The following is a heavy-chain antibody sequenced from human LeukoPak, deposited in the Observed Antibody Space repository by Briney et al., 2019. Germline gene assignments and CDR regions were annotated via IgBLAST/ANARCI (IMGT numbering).Heavy chain of an antibody. V-gene: IGHV1-18*01. CDR3: ARDLNPYDSSGYYFY. CDR2: ISAYNGNT. D-gene: IGHD3-22*01. CDR1: GYTFTSYG. J-gene: IGHJ4*02. Sequence: ASVKVSCKASGYTFTSYGISWVRQAPGQGLEWMGWISAYNGNTNYAQKLQGRVTMTTDTSTSTAYMELRSLRSDDTAVYYCARDLNPYDSSGYYFYWGQGTLVTVSS.